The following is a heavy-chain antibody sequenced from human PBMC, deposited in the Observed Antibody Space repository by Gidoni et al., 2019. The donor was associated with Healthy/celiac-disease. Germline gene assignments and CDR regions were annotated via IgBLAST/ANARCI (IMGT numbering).Heavy chain of an antibody. J-gene: IGHJ4*02. CDR1: GVSIRSSSYY. V-gene: IGHV4-39*07. CDR2: IYYSGST. Sequence: QLQLQESGPGLVKPSETLSLTCTVSGVSIRSSSYYWGWIRQPPGKGLEWIGSIYYSGSTYYNPSLKSRVTISVDTSKNQFSLKLSSVTAEDTAVYYCASKIRGKGYCWGQGTLVTVSS. CDR3: ASKIRGKGYC.